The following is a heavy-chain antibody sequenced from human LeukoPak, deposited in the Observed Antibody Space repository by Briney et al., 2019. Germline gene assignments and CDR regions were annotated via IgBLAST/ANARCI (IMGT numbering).Heavy chain of an antibody. Sequence: SETLSLTCAVYGGSFSGYYWSSIRQPPGKGLEWIGEINHSGSTNYNPSLKSRVTISVDTSKNQFSLKLSSVTAADTAVYYCASITTVTIHNWFDPWGQGTLVTVSS. CDR2: INHSGST. V-gene: IGHV4-34*01. D-gene: IGHD4-17*01. CDR1: GGSFSGYY. CDR3: ASITTVTIHNWFDP. J-gene: IGHJ5*02.